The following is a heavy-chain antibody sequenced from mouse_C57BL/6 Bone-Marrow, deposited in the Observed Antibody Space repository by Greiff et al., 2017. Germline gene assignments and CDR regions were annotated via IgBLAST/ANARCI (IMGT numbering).Heavy chain of an antibody. CDR1: GFTFSDFY. D-gene: IGHD1-1*01. V-gene: IGHV7-1*01. Sequence: EVMLVESGGGLVQSGRSLRLSCATSGFTFSDFYMEWVRQAPGKGLEWIAASRNKANDYTTEYSASVKGRFIVSRDTSQSILYLQMNALRAEDTAVYYCARDALITTVVAHWYFDVWGTGTTVTVSS. CDR2: SRNKANDYTT. CDR3: ARDALITTVVAHWYFDV. J-gene: IGHJ1*03.